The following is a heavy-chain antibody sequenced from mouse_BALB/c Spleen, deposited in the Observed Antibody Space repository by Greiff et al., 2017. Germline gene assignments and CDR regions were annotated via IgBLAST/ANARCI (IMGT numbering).Heavy chain of an antibody. CDR1: GYTFTDYN. CDR3: ARYDYDDAMDY. V-gene: IGHV1S29*02. CDR2: IYPYNGGT. D-gene: IGHD2-4*01. J-gene: IGHJ4*01. Sequence: VHVKQSGPELVKPGASVKISCKASGYTFTDYNMHWVKQSHGKSLEWIGYIYPYNGGTGYNQKFKSKATLTVDNSSSTAYMELRSLTSEDSAVYYCARYDYDDAMDYWGQGTSVTVSS.